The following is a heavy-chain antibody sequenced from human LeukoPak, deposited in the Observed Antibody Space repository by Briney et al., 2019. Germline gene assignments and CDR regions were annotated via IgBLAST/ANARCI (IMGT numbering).Heavy chain of an antibody. CDR1: GGSISSYY. CDR3: ARGVYIAAAQYGY. J-gene: IGHJ4*02. Sequence: PSETLSLTCTVSGGSISSYYWSWIRQPPGKGLEWIGYIYYSGSTNYNPSLKSRATISVDTSKNQFSLKLSSVTAADTAVYYCARGVYIAAAQYGYWGQGTLVTVSS. D-gene: IGHD6-13*01. V-gene: IGHV4-59*08. CDR2: IYYSGST.